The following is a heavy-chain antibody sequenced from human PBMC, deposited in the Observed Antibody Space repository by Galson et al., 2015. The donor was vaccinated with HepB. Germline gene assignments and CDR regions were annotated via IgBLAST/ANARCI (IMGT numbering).Heavy chain of an antibody. D-gene: IGHD3-3*01. V-gene: IGHV1-2*02. CDR3: ARGGGTIFGVVIIRQKNWFDP. CDR1: GYTFTGHY. Sequence: SVKVSCKASGYTFTGHYIHWVRQAPGQGLEWMGWINPNSGGTNYAQKFQGRVTMTRDKSISTAYMELSRLRSDDTAVYYCARGGGTIFGVVIIRQKNWFDPWGQGTLVTVSS. CDR2: INPNSGGT. J-gene: IGHJ5*02.